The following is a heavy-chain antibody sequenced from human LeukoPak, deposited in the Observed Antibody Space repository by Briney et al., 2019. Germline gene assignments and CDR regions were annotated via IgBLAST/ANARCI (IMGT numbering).Heavy chain of an antibody. Sequence: GGSLRLSCAASGFSFSSYEMNWVRQAPGKGLEWVASISTTGSTIFFADSVKGRFTISRDNANNFLYLQMNSLRAEDTAIYYCARDRLTNYDALTGYYSGSFDYWGQGTLVTASS. CDR1: GFSFSSYE. J-gene: IGHJ4*02. CDR2: ISTTGSTI. V-gene: IGHV3-48*03. CDR3: ARDRLTNYDALTGYYSGSFDY. D-gene: IGHD3-9*01.